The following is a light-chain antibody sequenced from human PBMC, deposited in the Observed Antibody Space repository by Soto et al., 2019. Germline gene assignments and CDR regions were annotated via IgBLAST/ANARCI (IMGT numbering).Light chain of an antibody. V-gene: IGKV1-5*01. Sequence: DIQMTQSPSTLSASVGDRVTITCRASQTISSWLAWYQQKPGKAPTLLIYDASTLERGVPSRFSGTGSGTEFTLSINSLQPDDVATYYCQQYQASPITFGQGTRLEI. CDR3: QQYQASPIT. CDR1: QTISSW. CDR2: DAS. J-gene: IGKJ5*01.